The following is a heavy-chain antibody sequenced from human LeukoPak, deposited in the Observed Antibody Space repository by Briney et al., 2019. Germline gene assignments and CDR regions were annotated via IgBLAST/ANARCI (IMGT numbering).Heavy chain of an antibody. V-gene: IGHV1-3*01. CDR2: INAGNGNT. J-gene: IGHJ4*02. CDR3: ARTIAVASPFDY. CDR1: GYTFTSYA. D-gene: IGHD6-19*01. Sequence: ASVKVSCKASGYTFTSYAKHWVRQAPGQRLEWMGWINAGNGNTKYSQKFQGRVTITRDTSASTAYMELSSLRSEDTAVYYCARTIAVASPFDYWGQGTLVTVSS.